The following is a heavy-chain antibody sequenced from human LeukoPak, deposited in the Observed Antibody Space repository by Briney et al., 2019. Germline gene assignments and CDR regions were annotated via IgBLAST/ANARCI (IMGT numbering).Heavy chain of an antibody. J-gene: IGHJ5*02. CDR3: ARRPDYGDYDWFGP. D-gene: IGHD4-17*01. V-gene: IGHV1-2*02. CDR2: INPNSGGT. Sequence: ASVKVSCKASGYTFTSYGISWVRQAPGQGLEWMGWINPNSGGTNYAQKFQGRVTMTRDTSISTAYMELSRLRSDDTAVYYCARRPDYGDYDWFGPWGQGTLVTVSS. CDR1: GYTFTSYG.